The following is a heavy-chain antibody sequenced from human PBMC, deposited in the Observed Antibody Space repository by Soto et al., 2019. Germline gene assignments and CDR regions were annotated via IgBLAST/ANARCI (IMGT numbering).Heavy chain of an antibody. V-gene: IGHV3-30*18. J-gene: IGHJ5*02. CDR2: ISYDGSNK. D-gene: IGHD2-2*01. CDR1: GFTFSSYG. CDR3: AKDSVVVVQAARYNWFDP. Sequence: GGSLRLSCAASGFTFSSYGMHWVRQAPGKGLEWLAVISYDGSNKYYADSVKGRFTISRDNSKNTLYLQMNRLRAEDTAVYYCAKDSVVVVQAARYNWFDPWGQGTLVTVSS.